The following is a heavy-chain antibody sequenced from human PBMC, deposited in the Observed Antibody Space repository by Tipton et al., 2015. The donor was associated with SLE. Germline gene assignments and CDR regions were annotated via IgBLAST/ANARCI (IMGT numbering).Heavy chain of an antibody. V-gene: IGHV3-21*01. CDR3: AREDLYYFDY. J-gene: IGHJ4*02. CDR1: GFTFTYYG. Sequence: GSLRLSCAASGFTFTYYGFNWVRQAPGRGLEWVSSISSGSNYIYYADSVKGRFSISRDNAKNTLHLQMNSLRAEDTAVYYCAREDLYYFDYWGQGTLVTVSS. CDR2: ISSGSNYI.